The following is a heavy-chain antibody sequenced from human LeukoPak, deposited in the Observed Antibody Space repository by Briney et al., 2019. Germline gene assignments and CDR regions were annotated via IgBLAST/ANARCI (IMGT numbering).Heavy chain of an antibody. CDR3: ARVGLALDY. J-gene: IGHJ4*02. V-gene: IGHV3-48*03. CDR2: ISSSGSTI. CDR1: GFTFSSYE. Sequence: GGSLRLSCAASGFTFSSYEMNWVRQAPGKGLEWVLYISSSGSTIYYADSVKGRFTISRDNAKNSLYLQMNSLRAEDTAVYYCARVGLALDYWGQGTLVTVSS. D-gene: IGHD3/OR15-3a*01.